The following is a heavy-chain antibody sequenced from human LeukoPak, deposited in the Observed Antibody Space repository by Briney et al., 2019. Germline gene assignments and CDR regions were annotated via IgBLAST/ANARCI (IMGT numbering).Heavy chain of an antibody. Sequence: SETLSLTCAVYGGSFSGYYWSWIRQPPGKGLEWIGEINHSGSTNYNPSLKSRVTISVDTSKNQFSLKLSSVTAADTAVYYCARGRAFDGSSWSNEGGTGVGYWGQGTLVTVSS. CDR2: INHSGST. V-gene: IGHV4-34*01. CDR3: ARGRAFDGSSWSNEGGTGVGY. J-gene: IGHJ4*02. CDR1: GGSFSGYY. D-gene: IGHD6-13*01.